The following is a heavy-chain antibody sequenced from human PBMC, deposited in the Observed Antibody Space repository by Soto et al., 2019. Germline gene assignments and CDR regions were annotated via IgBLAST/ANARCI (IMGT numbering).Heavy chain of an antibody. CDR1: GFTFSSYG. Sequence: QVQLVESGGGVVQPGRSLRLSCAASGFTFSSYGMHWVRQAPGKGLEWVAVIWYDGSNKYYADSVKGRFTISRDNSKNTLYLQMNSLRAEGTAVYYCARDLGASSSPNPYYFDYWGQGTLVTVSS. J-gene: IGHJ4*02. V-gene: IGHV3-33*01. D-gene: IGHD6-13*01. CDR3: ARDLGASSSPNPYYFDY. CDR2: IWYDGSNK.